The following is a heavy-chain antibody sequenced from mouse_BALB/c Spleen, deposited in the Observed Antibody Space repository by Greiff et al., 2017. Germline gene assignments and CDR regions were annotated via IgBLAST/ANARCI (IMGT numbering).Heavy chain of an antibody. Sequence: EVQVVESGGGLVQPGGSRKLSCAASGFTFSSFGMHWVRQAPEKGLEWVAYISSGSSTIYYADTVKGRFTISRDNPKNTLFLQMTSLRSEDTAMYYCARYDYAMDYWGQGTSVTVSS. V-gene: IGHV5-17*02. CDR2: ISSGSSTI. CDR3: ARYDYAMDY. CDR1: GFTFSSFG. D-gene: IGHD2-14*01. J-gene: IGHJ4*01.